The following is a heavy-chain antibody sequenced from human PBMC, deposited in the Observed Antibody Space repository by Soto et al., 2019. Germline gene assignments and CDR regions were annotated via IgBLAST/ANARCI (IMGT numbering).Heavy chain of an antibody. CDR1: GYTFTRSG. D-gene: IGHD5-12*01. V-gene: IGHV1-18*01. CDR3: AREGVAPYYYYGMDV. CDR2: ISTYNGDT. J-gene: IGHJ6*01. Sequence: ASVKVSCKASGYTFTRSGISCVRQAPGQGLEWMGWISTYNGDTNYAQTFQGRVTMTTDTSTSTVHMEVRSLRSDDTAVYYCAREGVAPYYYYGMDVRGQGCPVPVSS.